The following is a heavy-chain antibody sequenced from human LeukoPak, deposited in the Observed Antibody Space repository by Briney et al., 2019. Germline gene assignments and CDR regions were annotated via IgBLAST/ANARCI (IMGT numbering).Heavy chain of an antibody. CDR1: GFTFSGYA. V-gene: IGHV3-64*01. CDR2: ISGNGGST. J-gene: IGHJ4*02. CDR3: ARDRTLTMTHVFDY. D-gene: IGHD4-17*01. Sequence: GGSLRLSCAASGFTFSGYAMYWVRQAPGKGLEYVSGISGNGGSTFYANSVKGRFTISRDNPKNTLYLQMGSLRAEDMAVYYCARDRTLTMTHVFDYWGQGTLVTVSS.